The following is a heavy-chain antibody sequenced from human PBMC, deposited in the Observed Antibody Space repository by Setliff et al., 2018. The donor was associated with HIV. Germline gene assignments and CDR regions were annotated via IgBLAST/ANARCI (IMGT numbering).Heavy chain of an antibody. V-gene: IGHV3-21*01. CDR1: RFDFNNYW. Sequence: PGGSLRLSCAASRFDFNNYWMCWVRQAPGKGLEWVSSISSSSSYIYYADSVKGRFTISRDNAKNSLYLQMNSLRAEDTAVYYCAVHYYDSSGYDYWGQGTLVTVSS. CDR3: AVHYYDSSGYDY. CDR2: ISSSSSYI. D-gene: IGHD3-22*01. J-gene: IGHJ4*02.